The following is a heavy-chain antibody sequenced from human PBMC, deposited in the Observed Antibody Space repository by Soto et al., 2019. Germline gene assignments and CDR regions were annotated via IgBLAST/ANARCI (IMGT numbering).Heavy chain of an antibody. D-gene: IGHD2-2*03. CDR2: IKHDGSEK. CDR3: AREKFGYGNTTGWFEH. Sequence: EVQLVESGGGLVQPGGSLRLSCAASGFTFPSYWISWVRQSPGKGLEWVANIKHDGSEKYYVDSVKGRFTISRDNAKHSLHLQMNSLRADDTGLYYCAREKFGYGNTTGWFEHWGQGTLVTVSS. V-gene: IGHV3-7*01. J-gene: IGHJ5*02. CDR1: GFTFPSYW.